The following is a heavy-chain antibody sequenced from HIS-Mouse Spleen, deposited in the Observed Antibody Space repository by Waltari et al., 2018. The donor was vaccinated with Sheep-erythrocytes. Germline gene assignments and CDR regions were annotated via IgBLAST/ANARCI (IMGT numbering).Heavy chain of an antibody. J-gene: IGHJ3*02. D-gene: IGHD1-7*01. V-gene: IGHV3-7*01. CDR1: GFTFSSYW. CDR2: IKQDGSEK. CDR3: ARAVAGTPDAFDI. Sequence: EVQLVESGGGLVQPGGSLRLSCAASGFTFSSYWMSWVRQVPGKGLEWVANIKQDGSEKYYEDSVKGRFTISRDNAKNSLYLQMNSLRAEDTAVYYCARAVAGTPDAFDIWGQGTMVTVSS.